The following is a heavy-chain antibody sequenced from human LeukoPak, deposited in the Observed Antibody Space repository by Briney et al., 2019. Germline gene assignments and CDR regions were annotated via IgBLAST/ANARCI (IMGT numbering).Heavy chain of an antibody. J-gene: IGHJ4*02. CDR3: ARDTGYCSGGSCYHNYFDF. D-gene: IGHD2-15*01. CDR2: IHYTGST. V-gene: IGHV4-61*01. CDR1: GGSVSSGSFY. Sequence: SETLSLTCTVSGGSVSSGSFYWSWIRQTPGKGLEWIGYIHYTGSTNYNPSLKSRVTISVDTSKNQFSLKLSSVTAADTAVYYCARDTGYCSGGSCYHNYFDFWGQGALVTVSS.